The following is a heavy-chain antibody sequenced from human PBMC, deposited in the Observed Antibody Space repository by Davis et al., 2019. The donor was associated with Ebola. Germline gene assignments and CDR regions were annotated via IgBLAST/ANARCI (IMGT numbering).Heavy chain of an antibody. J-gene: IGHJ4*02. CDR2: INAGNGNT. Sequence: ASVKVSCKASGYTFTSYAMHWVRQAPGQRLEWMGWINAGNGNTKYSQKFQGRVTITRDTSASTAYMELSSLRSEDTAVYYCARDRAITMIVVASYFDYWGQGTLVTVSS. CDR3: ARDRAITMIVVASYFDY. D-gene: IGHD3-22*01. V-gene: IGHV1-3*01. CDR1: GYTFTSYA.